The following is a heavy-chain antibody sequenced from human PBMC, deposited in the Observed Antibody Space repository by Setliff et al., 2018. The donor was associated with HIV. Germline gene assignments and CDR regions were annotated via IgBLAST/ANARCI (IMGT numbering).Heavy chain of an antibody. CDR2: IYYSGST. V-gene: IGHV4-39*01. J-gene: IGHJ5*02. Sequence: SETLSLTCTVSGGSISSSSYYWGWIRQPPGKGLEWIGSIYYSGSTYYNPSLKSRVTISVDTSKNQFSLKLSSVTAADTAVYYCARLSVVVVAASYNWFDPWGQGTLGTVS. CDR3: ARLSVVVVAASYNWFDP. D-gene: IGHD2-15*01. CDR1: GGSISSSSYY.